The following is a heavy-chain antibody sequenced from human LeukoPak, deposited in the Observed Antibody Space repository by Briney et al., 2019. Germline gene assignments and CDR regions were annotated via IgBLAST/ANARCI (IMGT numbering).Heavy chain of an antibody. CDR3: AAVRGVMGY. D-gene: IGHD3-10*02. J-gene: IGHJ4*02. V-gene: IGHV3-72*01. CDR1: GFTFSDHH. CDR2: IRDKADSYTT. Sequence: PGGSLRLSCAASGFTFSDHHMDWVRHAPGKGLEWVGRIRDKADSYTTEYAASVKGRFTISRDDSKNSLSLQMNSLKTEDTAVYYCAAVRGVMGYWGQGTLVTVSS.